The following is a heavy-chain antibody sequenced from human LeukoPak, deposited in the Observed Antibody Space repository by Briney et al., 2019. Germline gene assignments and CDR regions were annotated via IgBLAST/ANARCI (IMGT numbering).Heavy chain of an antibody. Sequence: ASETLSLTCTVSGGSITNYYWSCIRQPAGKGLEWIGRIYTSGSTNYNPSLKSRVTMSVDTSKNQFSLKLSSVTAADTAVYYCARDPAHYSNWFDPWGQGTLVTVSS. CDR2: IYTSGST. D-gene: IGHD4-11*01. CDR1: GGSITNYY. V-gene: IGHV4-4*07. CDR3: ARDPAHYSNWFDP. J-gene: IGHJ5*02.